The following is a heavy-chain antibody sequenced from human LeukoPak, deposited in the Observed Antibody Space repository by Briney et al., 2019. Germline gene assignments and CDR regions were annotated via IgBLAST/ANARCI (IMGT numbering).Heavy chain of an antibody. CDR1: GYSLSSGYF. CDR2: IYHTGNT. V-gene: IGHV4-38-2*02. J-gene: IGHJ4*02. D-gene: IGHD6-13*01. Sequence: SETLSLTCTVSGYSLSSGYFWGWIRQPPGKGLEWIGSIYHTGNTYYNPSLKSRVTISVDTSKIQFSLKLTSVTAADTAVYHCATLFSSTWYDWGQGSLVTVSS. CDR3: ATLFSSTWYD.